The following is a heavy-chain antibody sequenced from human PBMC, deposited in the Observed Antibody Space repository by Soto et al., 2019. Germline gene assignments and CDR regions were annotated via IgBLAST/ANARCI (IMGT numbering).Heavy chain of an antibody. Sequence: QITLKESGPTLVKPTQTLTLTCTFSGFSLSTSGVGVGWIRQPPGKALEWLALIYWDDDKRYSPSLKSRLTTTKDTAKSQVVLTMTNMDPVDTAPYYCAHSPRLVVTAMLYFDYWGQGTLVTVSS. J-gene: IGHJ4*02. CDR1: GFSLSTSGVG. CDR3: AHSPRLVVTAMLYFDY. CDR2: IYWDDDK. V-gene: IGHV2-5*02. D-gene: IGHD2-21*02.